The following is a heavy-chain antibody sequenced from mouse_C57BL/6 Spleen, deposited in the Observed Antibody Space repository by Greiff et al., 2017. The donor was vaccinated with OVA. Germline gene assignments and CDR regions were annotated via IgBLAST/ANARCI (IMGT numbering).Heavy chain of an antibody. D-gene: IGHD2-4*01. V-gene: IGHV1-54*01. CDR3: AGGGKDYDGDYYAMDY. CDR2: INPGSGGT. CDR1: GYAFTNYL. J-gene: IGHJ4*01. Sequence: VQLQQSGAELVRPGTSVKVSCKASGYAFTNYLIEWVKQRPGQGLEWIGVINPGSGGTNYNEKFKGKGTLTADKYSSTAYMQLSSLTSEDSAVYCCAGGGKDYDGDYYAMDYWGQGTSVTVSS.